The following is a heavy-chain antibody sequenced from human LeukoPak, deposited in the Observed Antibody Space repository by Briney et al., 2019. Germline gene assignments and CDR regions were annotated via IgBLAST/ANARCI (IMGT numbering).Heavy chain of an antibody. J-gene: IGHJ4*02. CDR3: ARDLTSEWELLN. CDR1: GFTFSDYY. V-gene: IGHV3-11*04. Sequence: GGSLRLSCAASGFTFSDYYMSWIRQAPGKGLEWVSYISSSGSTIYYADSVKGRFTISRDNAKNTLYLQMNSLRAEDTAVYYCARDLTSEWELLNWGQGTLVTVSS. D-gene: IGHD1-26*01. CDR2: ISSSGSTI.